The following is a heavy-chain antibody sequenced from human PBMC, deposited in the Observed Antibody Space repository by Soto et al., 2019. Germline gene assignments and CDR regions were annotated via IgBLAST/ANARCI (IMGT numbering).Heavy chain of an antibody. V-gene: IGHV3-23*01. J-gene: IGHJ6*02. D-gene: IGHD3-3*01. CDR2: ISGSGGST. CDR3: ARERADITIFGVATRYGMDV. CDR1: GFTFSSYA. Sequence: GSLRLSCAASGFTFSSYAMSWVRQAPGKGLEWVSAISGSGGSTYYADSVKGRFTISRDNSKNTLYLQMNSLRAEDTAVYYCARERADITIFGVATRYGMDVWGQGTTVTVSS.